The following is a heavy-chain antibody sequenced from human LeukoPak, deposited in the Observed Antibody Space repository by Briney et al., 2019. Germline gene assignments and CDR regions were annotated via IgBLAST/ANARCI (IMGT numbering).Heavy chain of an antibody. J-gene: IGHJ4*02. D-gene: IGHD3-22*01. Sequence: PGGSLRLSCAASGFTFSSYSMNWVRQAPGKGLEWVSYISSSSSTIYYADSVKGRFTISRDNAKNSLYLQMNSLRAEDTAVYHCAKDWYYYDSSGYYYGPLDYWGQGTLVTVSS. V-gene: IGHV3-48*01. CDR3: AKDWYYYDSSGYYYGPLDY. CDR2: ISSSSSTI. CDR1: GFTFSSYS.